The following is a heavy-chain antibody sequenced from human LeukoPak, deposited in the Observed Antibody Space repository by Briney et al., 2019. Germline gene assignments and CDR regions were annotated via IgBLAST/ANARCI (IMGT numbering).Heavy chain of an antibody. CDR2: ISWNSGNI. D-gene: IGHD3-10*01. Sequence: QPGGSLRLSCAASGFTFNDFAMHWVRQAPGKGLEWVSGISWNSGNIDYADSVKGRFTISRDNAKNSLYLQMNSLRAEDTAVYYCARRPSITRLDAFDIWGQGTMVTVSS. CDR1: GFTFNDFA. J-gene: IGHJ3*02. V-gene: IGHV3-9*01. CDR3: ARRPSITRLDAFDI.